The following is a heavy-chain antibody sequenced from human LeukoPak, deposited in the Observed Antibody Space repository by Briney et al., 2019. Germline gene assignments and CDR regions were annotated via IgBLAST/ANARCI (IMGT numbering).Heavy chain of an antibody. Sequence: GGSLRLSCAASGFTFSSYAMSWVRQAPGKGLEWVSAISGSGGSTYYADSVKGRFTISRDNSKNTLYLQMNSLRAEDTAVYYCAREVYSSSRPADAFDIWGQGTVVTVSS. CDR1: GFTFSSYA. D-gene: IGHD6-13*01. V-gene: IGHV3-23*01. J-gene: IGHJ3*02. CDR3: AREVYSSSRPADAFDI. CDR2: ISGSGGST.